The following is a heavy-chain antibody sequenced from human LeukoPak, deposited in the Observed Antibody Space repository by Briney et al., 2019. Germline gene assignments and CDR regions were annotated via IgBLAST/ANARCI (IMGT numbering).Heavy chain of an antibody. J-gene: IGHJ4*02. Sequence: GRSLRLSCAASGFTFSSYGMHWVRQAPGKGLEWVAVISYDGSNKYYTDSVKGRFTISRDNSKNTLYLQMNSLRAEDTAVYYCAKGGTMIVVVTDGFDYWGQGTLVTVSS. D-gene: IGHD3-22*01. CDR1: GFTFSSYG. V-gene: IGHV3-30*18. CDR3: AKGGTMIVVVTDGFDY. CDR2: ISYDGSNK.